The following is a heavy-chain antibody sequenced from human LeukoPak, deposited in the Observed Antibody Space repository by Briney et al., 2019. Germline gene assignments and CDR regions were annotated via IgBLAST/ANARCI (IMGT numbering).Heavy chain of an antibody. CDR2: IYDSGST. V-gene: IGHV4-59*12. CDR3: ARREQQLGTNAFDI. J-gene: IGHJ3*02. D-gene: IGHD6-13*01. Sequence: PSETLSLTCTVSGGSLSSYYWSWIRQPPGKGLERTGYIYDSGSTDFTPSLKSRVTMSVDTSKNQFSLKLSSVTAADTAVYYCARREQQLGTNAFDIWGQGTMVTVSS. CDR1: GGSLSSYY.